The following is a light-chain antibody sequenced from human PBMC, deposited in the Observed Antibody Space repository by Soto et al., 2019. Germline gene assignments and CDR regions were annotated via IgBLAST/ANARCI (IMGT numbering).Light chain of an antibody. CDR2: AAS. J-gene: IGKJ1*01. Sequence: DIQMTQSPSSLSASLGDRVTITCGARQTINSYLNWYQQKPGKAPKLLIYAASSLQSGVPSRFSGSGSGTDFTLTISSLPPEDFETYYCQQSYSTLWTFGQGTKVDIK. CDR1: QTINSY. CDR3: QQSYSTLWT. V-gene: IGKV1-39*01.